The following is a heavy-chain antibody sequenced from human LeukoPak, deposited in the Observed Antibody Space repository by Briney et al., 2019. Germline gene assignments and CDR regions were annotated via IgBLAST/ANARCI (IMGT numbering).Heavy chain of an antibody. V-gene: IGHV3-74*01. Sequence: GGSLRLSCAASGFTFSSYWIHWVRQAPGKGLVWVSRISSDGSSTSYADSMKGRFTISRDNAKNTLYLQMNSLRAEDTAVYYCARDLGQWLRSRRGLDYWGQGTLVTVSS. CDR1: GFTFSSYW. J-gene: IGHJ4*02. CDR2: ISSDGSST. CDR3: ARDLGQWLRSRRGLDY. D-gene: IGHD5-12*01.